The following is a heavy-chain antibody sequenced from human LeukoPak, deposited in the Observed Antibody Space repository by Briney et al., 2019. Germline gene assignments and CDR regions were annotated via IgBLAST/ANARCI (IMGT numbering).Heavy chain of an antibody. CDR1: GVTVSTNH. V-gene: IGHV3-53*01. D-gene: IGHD5-12*01. CDR3: SRDRSRGYSFT. J-gene: IGHJ5*02. CDR2: IYADGGGGGT. Sequence: GGSLRLSCAVSGVTVSTNHMGWVRQAPGKGLEWVSVIYADGGGGGTYYADSVKGRFTISRDNSRNTRYLQMSNLRADDTAMYYCSRDRSRGYSFTWGQGTLVTVS.